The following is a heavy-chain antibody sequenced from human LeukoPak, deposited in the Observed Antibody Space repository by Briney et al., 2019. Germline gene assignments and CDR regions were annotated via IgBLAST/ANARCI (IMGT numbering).Heavy chain of an antibody. J-gene: IGHJ5*02. CDR3: ASYGSGSPSGYWFDP. V-gene: IGHV4-30-4*01. Sequence: SETLSLTCTVSGGSISSGDYYWSWIRQPPGKGLEWIGYIYYSGSTYYNPSLKSRVTISVDTSKNQFSLKLSSVTAADTAVYYCASYGSGSPSGYWFDPWGQGTLVTVSS. CDR2: IYYSGST. D-gene: IGHD3-10*01. CDR1: GGSISSGDYY.